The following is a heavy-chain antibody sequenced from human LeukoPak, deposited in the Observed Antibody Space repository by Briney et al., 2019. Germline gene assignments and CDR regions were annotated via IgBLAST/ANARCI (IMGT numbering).Heavy chain of an antibody. Sequence: SETLSLTCTVSGGSISSYYWSWIRQPPGKGLEWSGYIYYSVSTNYNPSLKSRVTISVDTSKNQFSLKLSSVTAADTAVYYCARGYYGPPPGFLWFDPWGQGTLVTVSS. CDR3: ARGYYGPPPGFLWFDP. V-gene: IGHV4-59*01. J-gene: IGHJ5*02. CDR2: IYYSVST. D-gene: IGHD3-10*01. CDR1: GGSISSYY.